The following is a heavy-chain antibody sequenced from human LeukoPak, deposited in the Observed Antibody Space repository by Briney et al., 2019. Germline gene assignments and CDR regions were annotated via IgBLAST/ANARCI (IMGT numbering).Heavy chain of an antibody. Sequence: GGSLRLSCAVSGLTVSGSYMTWVRQAPGKGLEWVSAIYAGGRTYYGDSVQGRFTLSRDNSKNTLYLQMNSLRAEDTAVYYCSSFSASSRRGYWGQGTVVTVSS. D-gene: IGHD6-6*01. V-gene: IGHV3-53*01. CDR3: SSFSASSRRGY. CDR2: IYAGGRT. J-gene: IGHJ4*02. CDR1: GLTVSGSY.